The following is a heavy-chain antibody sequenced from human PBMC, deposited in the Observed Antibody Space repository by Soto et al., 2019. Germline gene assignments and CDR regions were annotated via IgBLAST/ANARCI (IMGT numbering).Heavy chain of an antibody. D-gene: IGHD1-26*01. J-gene: IGHJ5*02. CDR2: IYHSGNT. V-gene: IGHV4-4*02. CDR3: ATLPPRVVASLLPIPT. Sequence: VQLRQSGPGLVKPSGTLSLTCAVSGGSISSSNWWTWVRQAPGKGLEWIGEIYHSGNTYYNPSLKGRVTITVXTXNXXFSLKLNSVTTADTAVYYCATLPPRVVASLLPIPTWGQGTLVTVSS. CDR1: GGSISSSNW.